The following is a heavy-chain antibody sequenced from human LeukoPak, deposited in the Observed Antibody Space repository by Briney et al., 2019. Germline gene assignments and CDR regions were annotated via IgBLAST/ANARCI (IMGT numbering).Heavy chain of an antibody. Sequence: GGSLRLACAASGFTFSSYEMNWVRQAPGKGLEWVSYISSSGSTIYYADSVKGRFTISRDNAKNSLYLQMNSLRAEDTAVYYCERESYRGGYYFDYWGQGTLVTVSS. CDR1: GFTFSSYE. CDR2: ISSSGSTI. D-gene: IGHD3-22*01. CDR3: ERESYRGGYYFDY. V-gene: IGHV3-48*03. J-gene: IGHJ4*02.